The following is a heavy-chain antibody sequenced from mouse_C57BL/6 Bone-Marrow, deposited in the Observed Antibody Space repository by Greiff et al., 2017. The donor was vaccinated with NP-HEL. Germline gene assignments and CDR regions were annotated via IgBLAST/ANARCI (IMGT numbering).Heavy chain of an antibody. CDR3: ARRTYGPAWFAY. V-gene: IGHV5-4*03. CDR1: GFTFSSYA. Sequence: DVMLVESGGGLVKPGGSLKLSCAASGFTFSSYAMSWVRQTPEKRLEWVATISDGGSYTYYPDNVKGRFTISRDNAKNNLYLQMSHLKSEDTAMYYCARRTYGPAWFAYWGQGTLVTVSA. J-gene: IGHJ3*01. CDR2: ISDGGSYT. D-gene: IGHD2-10*02.